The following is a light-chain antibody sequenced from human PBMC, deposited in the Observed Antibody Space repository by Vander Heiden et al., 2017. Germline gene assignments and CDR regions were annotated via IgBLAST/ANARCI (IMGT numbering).Light chain of an antibody. CDR1: ALPKQY. V-gene: IGLV3-25*03. Sequence: SYELTQPPSVSVSPGQTARNTCSGDALPKQYAYWYQQKPDQAPVLVIYKDSERPSGIPERFSGSSSGTTVTLTISGVQAEDETDYYCQSADSSGTVVFGGGTKLTVL. CDR3: QSADSSGTVV. CDR2: KDS. J-gene: IGLJ2*01.